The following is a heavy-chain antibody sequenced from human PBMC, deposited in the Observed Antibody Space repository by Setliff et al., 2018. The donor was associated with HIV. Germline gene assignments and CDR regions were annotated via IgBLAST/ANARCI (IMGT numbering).Heavy chain of an antibody. CDR3: ARGQSCTNGVCYQY. Sequence: SETLSLTCTVSGGSINTYYWTWIRQSPGKGLEWIGYFYHSGSTNYNPPLKSRVSISVDTSKNEFSLNLSSLTAADTAVYYCARGQSCTNGVCYQYWGQGTLVTVSS. D-gene: IGHD2-8*01. V-gene: IGHV4-59*01. CDR2: FYHSGST. J-gene: IGHJ4*02. CDR1: GGSINTYY.